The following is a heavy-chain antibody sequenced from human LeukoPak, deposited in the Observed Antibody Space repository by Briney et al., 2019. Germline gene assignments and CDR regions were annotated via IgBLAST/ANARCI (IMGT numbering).Heavy chain of an antibody. D-gene: IGHD3-10*01. CDR3: ARATYYYGSGSYRRKNWFDP. J-gene: IGHJ5*02. V-gene: IGHV4-34*01. CDR1: GGSFSGYY. CDR2: INHSGST. Sequence: MPSETLSLTCAVYGGSFSGYYWSWIRQPPGKGLEWIGEINHSGSTNYNPSLKSRVTISVDTSKIQFSLKLSSVTAADTAVYYCARATYYYGSGSYRRKNWFDPWGQGTLVTVSS.